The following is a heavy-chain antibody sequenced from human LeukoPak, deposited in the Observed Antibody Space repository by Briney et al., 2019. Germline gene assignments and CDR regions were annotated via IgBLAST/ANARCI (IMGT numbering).Heavy chain of an antibody. CDR3: ARVTLPTYYYDSSGYYHTGFDY. D-gene: IGHD3-22*01. CDR2: IIPIFGTA. J-gene: IGHJ4*01. V-gene: IGHV1-69*05. Sequence: ASVKVSCKASGGTFSSYAISWVRQAPGQGLEWMGGIIPIFGTANYAQKFQGRVTITTEESTSTAYMELSSLRSEETAVYYCARVTLPTYYYDSSGYYHTGFDYWGPGNLVTVSS. CDR1: GGTFSSYA.